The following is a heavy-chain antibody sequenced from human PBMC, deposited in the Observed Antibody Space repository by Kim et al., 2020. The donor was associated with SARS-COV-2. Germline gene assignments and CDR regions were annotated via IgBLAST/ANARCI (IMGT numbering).Heavy chain of an antibody. CDR2: ISWNSGSI. J-gene: IGHJ6*03. CDR1: GFTFDDYA. D-gene: IGHD3-10*01. CDR3: AKALRGSYYYYMDV. V-gene: IGHV3-9*01. Sequence: GGSLRLSCAASGFTFDDYAMHWVRQAPGKGLEWVSGISWNSGSIGYADSVKGRFTISRDNAKNSLYLQMNSLRAEDTALYYCAKALRGSYYYYMDVWGKG.